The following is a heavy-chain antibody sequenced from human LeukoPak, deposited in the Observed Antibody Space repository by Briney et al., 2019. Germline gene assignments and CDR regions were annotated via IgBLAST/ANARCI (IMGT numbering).Heavy chain of an antibody. V-gene: IGHV5-10-1*01. Sequence: NHGESLKISCKGSGHSFTSYLISWVRQMPGKGLEWMGKIDLSDSNTNYSPSFQGHVTISADKSINTAYLQWSSLKASDTAIYYCARQDIFDYGGNSGDYWGQGTLVTVSS. D-gene: IGHD4-23*01. CDR1: GHSFTSYL. CDR2: IDLSDSNT. J-gene: IGHJ4*02. CDR3: ARQDIFDYGGNSGDY.